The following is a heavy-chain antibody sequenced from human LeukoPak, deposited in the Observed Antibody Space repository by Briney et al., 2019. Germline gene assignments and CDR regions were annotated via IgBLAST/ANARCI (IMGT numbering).Heavy chain of an antibody. CDR1: GFTVSSNY. J-gene: IGHJ3*02. V-gene: IGHV3-53*01. CDR3: ARIEWERLGRAFDI. CDR2: IYSGGNI. Sequence: GGSLRLSCAASGFTVSSNYMNWVRQAPGKGLEWVSVIYSGGNIYYADSVKGRFTISRDNSKNTLYLQMNSLRAEDMAVYYCARIEWERLGRAFDIWGQGTMVTVSS. D-gene: IGHD1-26*01.